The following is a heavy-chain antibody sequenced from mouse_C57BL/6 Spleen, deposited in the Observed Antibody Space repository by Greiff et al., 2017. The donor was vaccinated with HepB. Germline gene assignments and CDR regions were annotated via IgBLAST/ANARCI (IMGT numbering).Heavy chain of an antibody. Sequence: VQRVESGPELVKPGASVKISCKASGYAFSSSWMNWVKQRPGKGLEWIGRIYPGDGDTNYNGKFKGKATLTADKSSSTAYMELSSLTSEDSAVYFCAIYYDYDPYYYAMDYWGQGTSVTVSS. D-gene: IGHD2-4*01. V-gene: IGHV1-82*01. CDR2: IYPGDGDT. CDR1: GYAFSSSW. CDR3: AIYYDYDPYYYAMDY. J-gene: IGHJ4*01.